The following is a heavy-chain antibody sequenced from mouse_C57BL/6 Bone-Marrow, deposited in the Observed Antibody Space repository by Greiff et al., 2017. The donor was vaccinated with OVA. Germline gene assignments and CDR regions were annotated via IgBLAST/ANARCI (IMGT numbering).Heavy chain of an antibody. CDR1: GYTFTEYT. V-gene: IGHV1-62-2*01. J-gene: IGHJ3*01. Sequence: VKLQQSGAELVKPGASVKLSCKASGYTFTEYTIHWVKQRSGQGLEWIGWFYPGSGSIKYNEKFKDKATLTADKSSSTVYMELSRLTSEDSAVYFCARHEEGAAQAKGPWFAYWGQGTLVTVSA. D-gene: IGHD3-2*02. CDR3: ARHEEGAAQAKGPWFAY. CDR2: FYPGSGSI.